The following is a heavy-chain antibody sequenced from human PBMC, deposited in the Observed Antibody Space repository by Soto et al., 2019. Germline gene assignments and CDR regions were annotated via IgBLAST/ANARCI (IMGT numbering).Heavy chain of an antibody. D-gene: IGHD2-21*02. Sequence: PGGSLRISCAASGFSFSHYGMHWVRQAPGKGLEWVAIISYDGINKYYADSVRGRFTVSRENSKNTLYLQMNSLRPEDTAVYYCAKDKWDRAYCGGDRYAVVYCCGQGTLVTVSA. CDR2: ISYDGINK. V-gene: IGHV3-30*18. CDR1: GFSFSHYG. CDR3: AKDKWDRAYCGGDRYAVVYC. J-gene: IGHJ4*02.